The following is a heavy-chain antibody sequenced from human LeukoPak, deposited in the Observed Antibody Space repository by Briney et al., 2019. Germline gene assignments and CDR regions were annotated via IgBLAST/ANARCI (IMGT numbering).Heavy chain of an antibody. V-gene: IGHV3-7*01. CDR1: GFTFSSYW. Sequence: PGGSLRLSCAASGFTFSSYWMNWVRQAPGKGLEWVANINQDGSEKYYVDSVKGRFTISRDNAKNSLYLQMNSLRAEDTAVYYCARVPTAVVPAAIWGQGTLVTVPS. D-gene: IGHD2-2*02. CDR2: INQDGSEK. CDR3: ARVPTAVVPAAI. J-gene: IGHJ4*02.